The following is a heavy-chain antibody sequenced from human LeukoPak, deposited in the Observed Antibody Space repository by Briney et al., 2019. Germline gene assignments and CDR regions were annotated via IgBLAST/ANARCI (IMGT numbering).Heavy chain of an antibody. CDR2: ISPSGGST. V-gene: IGHV1-46*01. D-gene: IGHD3-3*01. J-gene: IGHJ4*02. Sequence: ASVKVSCKAFGYTFTSNYMHWVRQAPGQGPEWMGVISPSGGSTTYAQKFQGRVTLTRDMSTSTDYLELSSLRSEDTDVYYCARDSHAGFRRGYYQFYYWGQGTLVTVSS. CDR1: GYTFTSNY. CDR3: ARDSHAGFRRGYYQFYY.